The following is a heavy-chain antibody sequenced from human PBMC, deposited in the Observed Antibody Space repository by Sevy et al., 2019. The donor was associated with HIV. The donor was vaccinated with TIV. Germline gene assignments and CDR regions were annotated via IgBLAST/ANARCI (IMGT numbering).Heavy chain of an antibody. V-gene: IGHV3-30*02. D-gene: IGHD3-9*01. CDR3: ASDILTGSDY. Sequence: GGSLRLSCAASGFTFSSYGFHWVRQAPGKGLEWVSFIFHDGSDEYYAYFVKGRFTISRDNSKSTLYLQMNSLRTEDTAVYYCASDILTGSDYWGQGTLVTVSS. J-gene: IGHJ4*02. CDR1: GFTFSSYG. CDR2: IFHDGSDE.